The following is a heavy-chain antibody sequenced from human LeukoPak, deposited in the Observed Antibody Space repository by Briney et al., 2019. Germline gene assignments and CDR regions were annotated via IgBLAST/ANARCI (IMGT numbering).Heavy chain of an antibody. CDR2: IIPIFGTA. Sequence: ASVKVSCKASGGTFSSYAISWVRQAPGQGLEWMGGIIPIFGTANYAQKFQGRVTITADKSTSTAYMELSSLRSEDTAVYYCTSSRVVVDAVDIWGQGTMVTVSS. J-gene: IGHJ3*02. V-gene: IGHV1-69*06. CDR3: TSSRVVVDAVDI. D-gene: IGHD3-22*01. CDR1: GGTFSSYA.